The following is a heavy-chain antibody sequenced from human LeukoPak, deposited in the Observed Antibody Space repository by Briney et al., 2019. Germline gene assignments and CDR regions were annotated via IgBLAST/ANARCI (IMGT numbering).Heavy chain of an antibody. J-gene: IGHJ4*02. V-gene: IGHV4-34*01. CDR3: ARLGSAWGSYRYRSDY. D-gene: IGHD3-16*02. CDR1: GGSFSGYY. CDR2: INHSGST. Sequence: TSETLSLACAVYGGSFSGYYWSWIRQPPGKGLEWIGEINHSGSTNYNPSLKSRVTISVDTSKNQFSLKLSSVTAADTAVYYCARLGSAWGSYRYRSDYWGQGTLVTVSS.